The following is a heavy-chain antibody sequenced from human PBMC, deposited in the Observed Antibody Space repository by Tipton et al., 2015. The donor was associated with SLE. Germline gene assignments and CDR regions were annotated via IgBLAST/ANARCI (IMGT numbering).Heavy chain of an antibody. CDR3: ARVEDYYGSGHYYYYLDV. CDR2: IHYSGST. CDR1: GGSISSYY. Sequence: TLSLTCTVSGGSISSYYWSWIRQPPGKGLEWIGYIHYSGSTSYNPSLKSRVTISVDTSKNQFSLKLSSVTVADTAVYYCARVEDYYGSGHYYYYLDVWGEGTTVTVSS. D-gene: IGHD3-10*01. V-gene: IGHV4-59*01. J-gene: IGHJ6*03.